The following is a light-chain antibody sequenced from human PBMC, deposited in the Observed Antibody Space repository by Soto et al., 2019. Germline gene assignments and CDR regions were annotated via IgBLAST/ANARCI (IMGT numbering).Light chain of an antibody. CDR1: SSDVGGYNY. J-gene: IGLJ2*01. Sequence: QSALTQPASVSGSPGQSITISCTGTSSDVGGYNYVSWYQQHPGKAPKVLIYEVSTRPSGVSNRFSGSKSGNTASLTISGLQAEDEADYYCSSYSTTITRVVFGGGTKLTVL. CDR2: EVS. CDR3: SSYSTTITRVV. V-gene: IGLV2-14*01.